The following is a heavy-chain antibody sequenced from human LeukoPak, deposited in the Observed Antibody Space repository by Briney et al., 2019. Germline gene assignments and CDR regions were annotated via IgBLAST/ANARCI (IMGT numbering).Heavy chain of an antibody. V-gene: IGHV3-21*01. CDR1: GFTVSSNY. CDR3: ARVGDLSAAGSFDY. CDR2: ISSSSSYI. Sequence: PGGSLRLSCAASGFTVSSNYMNWVRQAPGKGLEWVSSISSSSSYIYYADSVKGRFTISRDNAKNSLYLQMNSLRAEDTAVYYCARVGDLSAAGSFDYWGQGTLVTVSS. D-gene: IGHD6-13*01. J-gene: IGHJ4*02.